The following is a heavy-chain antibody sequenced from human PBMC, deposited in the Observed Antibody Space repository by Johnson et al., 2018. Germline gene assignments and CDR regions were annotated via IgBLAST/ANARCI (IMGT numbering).Heavy chain of an antibody. Sequence: VQLVQSGGGLVKPGGSLRLSCAASGFTFSSYSMNWVRQAPGKGLEWVSSISSSSSYIYYADSVKGRFTIPRDNAKNSLDLQMNSLRAEDTAVYYWAVHQLWFGANRDVWGKGTTGTVSS. CDR3: AVHQLWFGANRDV. D-gene: IGHD3-10*01. V-gene: IGHV3-21*01. CDR1: GFTFSSYS. J-gene: IGHJ6*03. CDR2: ISSSSSYI.